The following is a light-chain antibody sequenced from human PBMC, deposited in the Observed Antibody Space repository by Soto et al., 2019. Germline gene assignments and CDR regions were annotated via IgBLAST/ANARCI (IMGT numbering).Light chain of an antibody. V-gene: IGKV1-5*01. CDR3: QQYNGHTCM. CDR1: QSIGSW. Sequence: DIQMTQSPSTLSASVGGRVTITCRASQSIGSWLAWYQQKPGKAPKLLIYDATSLERGVPSRFSGAGSGTEFTLTITSLQPDDFGTYYCQQYNGHTCMFGEGTKVDI. CDR2: DAT. J-gene: IGKJ1*01.